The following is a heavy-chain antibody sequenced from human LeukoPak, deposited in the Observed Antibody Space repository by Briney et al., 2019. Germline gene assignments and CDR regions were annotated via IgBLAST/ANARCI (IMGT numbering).Heavy chain of an antibody. D-gene: IGHD6-13*01. J-gene: IGHJ4*02. V-gene: IGHV3-7*03. CDR1: GFTFSSYW. CDR2: IKQDGSEK. CDR3: AKDDHSSNFDY. Sequence: QAGGSLRLSCAASGFTFSSYWMSWVRQAPGKGLEWVANIKQDGSEKYYVDSVKGRFTISRDNAKNSLYLQMNSLRAEDTALYYCAKDDHSSNFDYWGQGTLVTVSS.